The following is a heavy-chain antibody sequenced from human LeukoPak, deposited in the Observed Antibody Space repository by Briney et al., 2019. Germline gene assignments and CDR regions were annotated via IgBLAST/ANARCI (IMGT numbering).Heavy chain of an antibody. CDR1: TDSTNTYY. D-gene: IGHD2-15*01. J-gene: IGHJ4*02. V-gene: IGHV4-59*01. CDR3: VRLRWELLAPYFDH. CDR2: IYHSGST. Sequence: SEILSLTCSVSTDSTNTYYWSWIRQSPGKGLEWIGHIYHSGSTDYHPSFKRRVTISIDMSKKEFSLNQTSGTVGDTGMYFCVRLRWELLAPYFDHWGRGAFVIVSS.